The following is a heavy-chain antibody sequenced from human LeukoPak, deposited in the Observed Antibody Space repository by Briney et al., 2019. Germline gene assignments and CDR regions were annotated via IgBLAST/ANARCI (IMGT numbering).Heavy chain of an antibody. V-gene: IGHV4-38-2*02. CDR1: GYSITSGYY. D-gene: IGHD4-23*01. Sequence: SETLSLTCTVSGYSITSGYYWGWIRQPPGKGLGWIGSIYHSGSTYYNPSLKSRVTISIDTSKNQFSLKLSSVTAADTAMYYCARVLSGGNSGAHYWGQGTLVTVSS. CDR2: IYHSGST. CDR3: ARVLSGGNSGAHY. J-gene: IGHJ4*02.